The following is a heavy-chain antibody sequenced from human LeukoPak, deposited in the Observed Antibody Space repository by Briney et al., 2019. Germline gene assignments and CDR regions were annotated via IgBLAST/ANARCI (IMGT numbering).Heavy chain of an antibody. Sequence: GGSLRLSCAASGFTFSSYSMNWVRQAPGKGLEWVSSISSSSSYIYYADSVKGRFTISRDNAKNSLYLQMNSLRAEDTAVYYCARASSTSCYLYFQHWGQGTLVTVPS. J-gene: IGHJ1*01. D-gene: IGHD2-2*01. CDR3: ARASSTSCYLYFQH. V-gene: IGHV3-21*01. CDR2: ISSSSSYI. CDR1: GFTFSSYS.